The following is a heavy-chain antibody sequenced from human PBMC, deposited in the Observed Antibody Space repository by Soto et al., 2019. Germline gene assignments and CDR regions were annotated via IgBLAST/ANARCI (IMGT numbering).Heavy chain of an antibody. D-gene: IGHD2-2*01. CDR1: GFTFSSYG. CDR2: IWYDGSNK. CDR3: ARDPTALLYRSSTSCPPYYYGMDV. V-gene: IGHV3-33*01. J-gene: IGHJ6*02. Sequence: GGSLRLSCAASGFTFSSYGMHWVRQAPGKGLEWVAVIWYDGSNKYYADSVKGRFTISRDNSKNTLYLQMNSLRAEATAVYYCARDPTALLYRSSTSCPPYYYGMDVWGQGTTVTFYS.